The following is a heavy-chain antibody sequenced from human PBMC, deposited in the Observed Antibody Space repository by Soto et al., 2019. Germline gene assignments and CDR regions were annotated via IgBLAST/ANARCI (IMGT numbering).Heavy chain of an antibody. CDR1: GHNFTSYW. CDR3: ARRGGSSSWYDYYYGMDV. J-gene: IGHJ6*02. Sequence: PGESLKISCKGSGHNFTSYWIGWVRQMPGKGLEWMGIIYPGDSDTRYSPSFQGQVTISADKSISTAYLQWSSLKASDTAMYYCARRGGSSSWYDYYYGMDVWGQGTTVTVSS. D-gene: IGHD6-13*01. CDR2: IYPGDSDT. V-gene: IGHV5-51*01.